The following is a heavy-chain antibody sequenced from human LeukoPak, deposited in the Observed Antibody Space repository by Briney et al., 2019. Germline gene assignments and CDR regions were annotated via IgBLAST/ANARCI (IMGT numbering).Heavy chain of an antibody. CDR1: GFTLTSYA. Sequence: GGSLRLSCAASGFTLTSYAMHWVRQAPGKGLEWVAVIWCDGSNEYYSDSVKGRFAISRDVSKNTLYLQMNSLRAEDTAVYFCARDPGLRLDYWGQGTLVTVSS. CDR2: IWCDGSNE. V-gene: IGHV3-33*01. D-gene: IGHD3-16*01. J-gene: IGHJ4*02. CDR3: ARDPGLRLDY.